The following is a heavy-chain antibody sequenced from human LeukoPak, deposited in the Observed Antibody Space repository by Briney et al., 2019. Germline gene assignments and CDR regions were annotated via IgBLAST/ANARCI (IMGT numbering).Heavy chain of an antibody. J-gene: IGHJ3*02. V-gene: IGHV3-11*06. Sequence: GGSLRLSCAASGFPFSDYYMTWMRQAPGRGLEWVSYISSSGGSTNYADSVKGRFTISRDNAKKSLYLQMNSLRAEDTAVYYCARDRDGYNYEAFDIWGQGTMVTVSS. CDR3: ARDRDGYNYEAFDI. D-gene: IGHD5-24*01. CDR2: ISSSGGST. CDR1: GFPFSDYY.